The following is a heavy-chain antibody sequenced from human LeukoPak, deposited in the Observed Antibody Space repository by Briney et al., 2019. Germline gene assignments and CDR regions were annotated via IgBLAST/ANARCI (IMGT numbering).Heavy chain of an antibody. D-gene: IGHD3-10*01. J-gene: IGHJ4*02. V-gene: IGHV3-21*01. CDR1: GFTFSSYS. CDR3: ARVSRGSASYYFDY. CDR2: ISSSSSYI. Sequence: GGSLRLSCAASGFTFSSYSMNWVRQAPGKGLEWVSSISSSSSYIYYADSVKGRFTISRDNAKNSLYLQMNSLRAEDTAVYYCARVSRGSASYYFDYWGQGTLVTVSS.